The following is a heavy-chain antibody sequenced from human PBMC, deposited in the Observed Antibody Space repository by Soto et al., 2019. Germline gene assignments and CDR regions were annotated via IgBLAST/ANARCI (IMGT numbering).Heavy chain of an antibody. J-gene: IGHJ6*03. CDR1: GYTFTSYD. CDR3: ARYLGEVVVAAHGEYYYYYMDV. V-gene: IGHV1-8*01. Sequence: ASVKVSCKASGYTFTSYDINWVRQATGQGLEWMGWMNPNSGNTGYAQKFQGRVTMTRNTSISTAYMELSSLRSEDTAMYYCARYLGEVVVAAHGEYYYYYMDVWGKGTTVTVSS. CDR2: MNPNSGNT. D-gene: IGHD2-15*01.